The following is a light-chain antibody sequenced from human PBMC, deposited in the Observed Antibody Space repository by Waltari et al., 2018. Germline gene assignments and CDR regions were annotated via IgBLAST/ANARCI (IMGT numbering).Light chain of an antibody. J-gene: IGKJ4*01. V-gene: IGKV3-11*01. Sequence: EIVLTQSPATLSLSPGERATLSCRASQSVSNYLAWYQQKPGQAPRLLIYDASNRATGIPARFSGSGSGTDFTLTISSLEPEDFAVYYWQQRSNWPPLTFGGGTKVEMK. CDR2: DAS. CDR1: QSVSNY. CDR3: QQRSNWPPLT.